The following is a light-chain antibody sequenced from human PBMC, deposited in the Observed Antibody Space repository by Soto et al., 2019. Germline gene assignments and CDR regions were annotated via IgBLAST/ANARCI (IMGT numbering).Light chain of an antibody. Sequence: DIQMTQSPSTLSASVGDRVAITCRASRNINNLLAWYQQKPGKAPKLLIYKASSLESGVPSRFSGSGSGPEFTLTISGLPPDYFATYYCQRYYSFPLTFGGGTKVEIK. V-gene: IGKV1-5*03. J-gene: IGKJ4*01. CDR2: KAS. CDR1: RNINNL. CDR3: QRYYSFPLT.